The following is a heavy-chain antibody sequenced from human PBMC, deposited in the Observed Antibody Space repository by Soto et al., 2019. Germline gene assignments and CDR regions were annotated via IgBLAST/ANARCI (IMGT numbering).Heavy chain of an antibody. CDR3: ASTTKYYYDSSGYYNGWYYYYGMDV. J-gene: IGHJ6*02. V-gene: IGHV4-30-2*01. CDR1: GGSISSGGYS. Sequence: SETLSLSCAVSGGSISSGGYSWSWIRQPPGKGLEWIGYIYHSGSTYYNPSLKSRVTISVDRSKNQFSLKLSSVTAADTAVYYCASTTKYYYDSSGYYNGWYYYYGMDVWGQGTTVTVSS. D-gene: IGHD3-22*01. CDR2: IYHSGST.